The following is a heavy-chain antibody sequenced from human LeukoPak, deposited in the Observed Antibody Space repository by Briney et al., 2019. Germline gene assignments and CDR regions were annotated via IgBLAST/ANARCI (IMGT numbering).Heavy chain of an antibody. CDR3: ARDSGYSYGHYYYYYMDV. V-gene: IGHV1-2*02. D-gene: IGHD5-18*01. CDR2: INPNSGGT. CDR1: GYTFTGYY. Sequence: ASVKVSCRASGYTFTGYYMHWVRQAPGQGLEWMGWINPNSGGTNYAQKFQGRVTMTRDTSISTAYMELSRLRSDDTAVYYCARDSGYSYGHYYYYYMDVWGKGTTVTVSS. J-gene: IGHJ6*03.